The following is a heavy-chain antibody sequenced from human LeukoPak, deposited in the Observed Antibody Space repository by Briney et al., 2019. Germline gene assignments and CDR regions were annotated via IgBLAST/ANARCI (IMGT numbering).Heavy chain of an antibody. D-gene: IGHD3-10*01. J-gene: IGHJ4*02. CDR2: IYSGGST. V-gene: IGHV3-53*01. CDR1: GFTVSSNY. Sequence: PGGSLRLSCAASGFTVSSNYMSWVRQAPGKGLEWVSVIYSGGSTYYADSVKGRFTISRDNSKNTLYLQMNSLRAEDTAVYYCARGVALWFGELSTFDYWGQGTLVTVSS. CDR3: ARGVALWFGELSTFDY.